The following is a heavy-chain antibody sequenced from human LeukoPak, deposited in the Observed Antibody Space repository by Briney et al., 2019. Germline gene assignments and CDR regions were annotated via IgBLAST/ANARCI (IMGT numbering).Heavy chain of an antibody. CDR2: IYTSGST. Sequence: SETLSLTCTVSGGSISSYYWSWIRQPPGKGLEWIGYIYTSGSTNYNPSLKSRVTISVDTSKNQFSLKLSSVTAADTAVYYCARLRNVDTARKGYYYYYYMDTWGKGTTVTVSS. CDR3: ARLRNVDTARKGYYYYYYMDT. D-gene: IGHD5-18*01. J-gene: IGHJ6*03. CDR1: GGSISSYY. V-gene: IGHV4-4*09.